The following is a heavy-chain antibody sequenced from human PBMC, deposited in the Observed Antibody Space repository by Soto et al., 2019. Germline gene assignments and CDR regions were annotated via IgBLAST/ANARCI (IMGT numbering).Heavy chain of an antibody. V-gene: IGHV1-69*01. CDR2: IIPIFGTA. CDR1: GGTFSSYA. CDR3: ARGGGRSIVGATRRYYGMDV. Sequence: QVLLVQSGAEVKKPGSSVKVSCKASGGTFSSYAISWVRQAPGQGLEWMGGIIPIFGTANYAQKFQGRVTITADESTSTAYMELSSLRSEDTAVYYCARGGGRSIVGATRRYYGMDVWGQGTTVTVSS. D-gene: IGHD1-26*01. J-gene: IGHJ6*02.